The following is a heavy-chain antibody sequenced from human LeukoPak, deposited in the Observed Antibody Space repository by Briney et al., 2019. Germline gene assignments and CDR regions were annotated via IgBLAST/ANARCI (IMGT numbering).Heavy chain of an antibody. J-gene: IGHJ6*03. CDR3: ARDVAVEMATIRGYYYYYMDV. CDR1: GYTFTGYY. Sequence: ASVKVSCKASGYTFTGYYMHWVRQAPGQGLEWMGWINPNSGGTNYAQKFQGRVTMTRDTSISTAYMELSRLRSDDTAVYYCARDVAVEMATIRGYYYYYMDVWGKGTTVTVSS. CDR2: INPNSGGT. D-gene: IGHD5-24*01. V-gene: IGHV1-2*02.